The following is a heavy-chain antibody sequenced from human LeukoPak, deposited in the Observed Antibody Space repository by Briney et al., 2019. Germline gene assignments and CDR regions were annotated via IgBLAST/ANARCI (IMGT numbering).Heavy chain of an antibody. D-gene: IGHD3-9*01. CDR1: GGSISSYY. J-gene: IGHJ5*02. Sequence: SETLSLTCTVSGGSISSYYWSWIRQPPGKGLECIGYIYYSGSTNYNPSLKSRVTISVDTSKNQFSLKLSSVTAADTAVYYCARQILTGYYWWFDPWGQGTLVTVSS. V-gene: IGHV4-59*01. CDR2: IYYSGST. CDR3: ARQILTGYYWWFDP.